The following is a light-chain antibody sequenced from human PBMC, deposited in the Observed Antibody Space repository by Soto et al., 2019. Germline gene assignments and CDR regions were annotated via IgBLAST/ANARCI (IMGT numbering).Light chain of an antibody. CDR1: QNISSS. CDR3: QQSYSSPLT. CDR2: AAS. J-gene: IGKJ4*01. Sequence: DIQMTQSPSSLSASVGDRVTISCRASQNISSSLNWYQQTPGNAPNLLIYAASSLQSGVPSRFSGSRSGTDFTLPISSLQPVDFATYYCQQSYSSPLTFGGGTRVEIK. V-gene: IGKV1-39*01.